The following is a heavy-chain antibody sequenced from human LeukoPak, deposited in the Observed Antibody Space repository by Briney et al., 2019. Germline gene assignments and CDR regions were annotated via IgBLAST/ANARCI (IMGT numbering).Heavy chain of an antibody. Sequence: GGSLRLSCAACGFSFSSFAMTWVRQAPGEGLEWVSTIRSNGATTYNADSVKGRFTISRDNSKNTVYLQMNSLRVEDTAIYYCARGQEFDDGVFDSWGQGTLVTVSS. J-gene: IGHJ4*02. CDR2: IRSNGATT. CDR1: GFSFSSFA. V-gene: IGHV3-23*01. CDR3: ARGQEFDDGVFDS. D-gene: IGHD1-1*01.